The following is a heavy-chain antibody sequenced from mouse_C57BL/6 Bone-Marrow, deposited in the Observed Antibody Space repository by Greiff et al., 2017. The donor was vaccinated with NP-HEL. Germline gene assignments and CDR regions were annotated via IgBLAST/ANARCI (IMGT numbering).Heavy chain of an antibody. CDR1: GYTFTSYW. V-gene: IGHV1-69*01. Sequence: VQLQQPGAELVMPGASVKLSCRASGYTFTSYWMHWVKQRPGQGLEWIGEIDPSDSYTNYNQKFKGKSTLTVDNSSSTAYMQLSSLTSEDSAVYYCARFTTVVAHYYAMDYWGQGTSVTVSS. CDR3: ARFTTVVAHYYAMDY. D-gene: IGHD1-1*01. CDR2: IDPSDSYT. J-gene: IGHJ4*01.